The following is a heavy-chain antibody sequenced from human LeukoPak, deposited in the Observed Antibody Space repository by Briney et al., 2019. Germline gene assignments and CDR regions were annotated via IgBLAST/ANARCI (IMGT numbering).Heavy chain of an antibody. CDR2: INPNSGDT. D-gene: IGHD1-26*01. J-gene: IGHJ4*02. CDR3: ARDAWLVGATNLYYFDY. V-gene: IGHV1-2*02. CDR1: GYTFTGYY. Sequence: RASVKVSCKASGYTFTGYYMHWVRQAPGQGLEWMGWINPNSGDTNYAQKFQGRVTMTRDTSISTAYMELSSLTSDDTAVYYCARDAWLVGATNLYYFDYWGRGTLVTVSS.